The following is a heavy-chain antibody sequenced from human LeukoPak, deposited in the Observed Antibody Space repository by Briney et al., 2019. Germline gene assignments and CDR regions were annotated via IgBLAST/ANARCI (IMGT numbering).Heavy chain of an antibody. J-gene: IGHJ4*02. CDR1: ASTFSSYA. CDR2: ISGSGGST. V-gene: IGHV3-23*01. CDR3: ATGGLSISAFEY. D-gene: IGHD3-16*01. Sequence: GGSLRLSCTASASTFSSYAMSWVRKAPAKGLEWVSVISGSGGSTFYADSAKGRFSFSRDNSKNTLYLQMNSLRAEDTAVYYCATGGLSISAFEYWGQGTLVTVSS.